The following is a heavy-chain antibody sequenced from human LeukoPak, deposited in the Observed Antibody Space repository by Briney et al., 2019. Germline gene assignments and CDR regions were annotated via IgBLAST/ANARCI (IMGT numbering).Heavy chain of an antibody. V-gene: IGHV3-23*01. J-gene: IGHJ5*02. D-gene: IGHD1-26*01. CDR3: AQNQWEFPA. Sequence: GGSLRLSCAASGFTFSNYAMSWVRQAPGKELEWVSGVSDSGRSAYYADSVQGRLIISRDNSKNTLYLQMNSLRVEDTAAYFCAQNQWEFPAWGQGTLVTVSS. CDR2: VSDSGRSA. CDR1: GFTFSNYA.